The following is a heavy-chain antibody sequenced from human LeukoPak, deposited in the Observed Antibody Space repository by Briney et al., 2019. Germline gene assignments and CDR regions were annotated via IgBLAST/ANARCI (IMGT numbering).Heavy chain of an antibody. CDR3: AKEHKIAAARMHYYYYYYMDV. V-gene: IGHV3-30*18. J-gene: IGHJ6*03. CDR2: ISYDGSNK. Sequence: GGSLRLSCAASGFTFSSYWMSWVRQAPGKGLEWVAVISYDGSNKYYADSVKGRFTISRDNSKNTLYLQMNSLRAEDTAVYYCAKEHKIAAARMHYYYYYYMDVWGKGTTVTVSS. D-gene: IGHD6-13*01. CDR1: GFTFSSYW.